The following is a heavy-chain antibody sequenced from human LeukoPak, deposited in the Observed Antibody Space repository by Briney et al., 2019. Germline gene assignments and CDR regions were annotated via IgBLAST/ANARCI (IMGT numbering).Heavy chain of an antibody. J-gene: IGHJ4*02. D-gene: IGHD1-7*01. CDR3: AREGITGTTWYFDH. Sequence: ASVKVSCKVSGYGLTEISMHWVRQAPGKGLEWMGGFDPEDGQTIYAQNFQGRVTMTEDTSTDTAYMELRSLRSEDTAMYFCAREGITGTTWYFDHWGLGTLVTVSS. CDR2: FDPEDGQT. V-gene: IGHV1-24*01. CDR1: GYGLTEIS.